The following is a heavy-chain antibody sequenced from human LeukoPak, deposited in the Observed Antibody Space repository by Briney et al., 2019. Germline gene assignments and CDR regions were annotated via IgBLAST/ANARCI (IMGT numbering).Heavy chain of an antibody. Sequence: GGSLRLSCAASGFTFSSYSMNWVCQAPGKGLEWVSSISSSSSYIYYADSVKGRFTISRDNAKNSLYLQMNSLRAEDTAVYYCARARYNWNDGLDYWDQGTLVTVSS. J-gene: IGHJ4*02. CDR2: ISSSSSYI. V-gene: IGHV3-21*01. CDR1: GFTFSSYS. CDR3: ARARYNWNDGLDY. D-gene: IGHD1-1*01.